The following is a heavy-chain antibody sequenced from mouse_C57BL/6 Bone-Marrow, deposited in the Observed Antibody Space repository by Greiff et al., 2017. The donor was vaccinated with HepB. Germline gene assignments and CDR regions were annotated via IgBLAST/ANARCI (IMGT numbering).Heavy chain of an antibody. D-gene: IGHD1-1*02. CDR3: TTYGRFAY. CDR2: IDPENGDT. V-gene: IGHV14-4*01. Sequence: VQLKESGAELVRPGASVKLSCTASGFNIKDDYMHWVKQRPEQGLEWIGWIDPENGDTEYASKFQGKATITADTSSNTAYLQLSSLTSEDTAVYYCTTYGRFAYWGQGTLVTVSA. CDR1: GFNIKDDY. J-gene: IGHJ3*01.